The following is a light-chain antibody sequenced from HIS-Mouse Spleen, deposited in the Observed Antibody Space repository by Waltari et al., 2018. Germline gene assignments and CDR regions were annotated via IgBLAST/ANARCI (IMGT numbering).Light chain of an antibody. J-gene: IGKJ4*01. V-gene: IGKV2-30*02. CDR2: KVS. CDR3: MQGTHWPRT. CDR1: QSLVHSDGNTY. Sequence: DVVMTQSPLSLPVTLGQPASISCRSSQSLVHSDGNTYLNWFQQRPGQSPRRLIYKVSNRDSGVPDRFSGSGSGTDFTLKISRVEAEDVGVYYCMQGTHWPRTFCGGTKVEIK.